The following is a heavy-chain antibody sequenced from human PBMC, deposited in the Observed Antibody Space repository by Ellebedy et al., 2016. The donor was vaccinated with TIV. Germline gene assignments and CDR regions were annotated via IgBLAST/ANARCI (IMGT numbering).Heavy chain of an antibody. CDR3: ARISSGRSFYGMDV. CDR2: ISDSGSMI. V-gene: IGHV3-11*01. Sequence: GGSLRLXXAASGFSSSDNYMSWIRQAPGKGLEWVSYISDSGSMIHYADSVKGRFTISRDNSKNSLYLQMNNLRAEDTAVYYCARISSGRSFYGMDVWGQGTTVTVSS. J-gene: IGHJ6*02. D-gene: IGHD6-19*01. CDR1: GFSSSDNY.